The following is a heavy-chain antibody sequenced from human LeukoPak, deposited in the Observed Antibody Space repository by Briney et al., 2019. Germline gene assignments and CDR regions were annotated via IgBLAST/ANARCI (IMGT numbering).Heavy chain of an antibody. CDR2: ISYDGSNK. D-gene: IGHD1-26*01. V-gene: IGHV3-30-3*01. Sequence: GGSLRLSCAASGFTFSSYAMHWVRQAPGKGLEWVAVISYDGSNKYYADSVKGRFTISRDNAKNSLYLQMNSLRAEDTAVYYCARDQVGATYNFDYWGQGTLVTVSS. CDR3: ARDQVGATYNFDY. CDR1: GFTFSSYA. J-gene: IGHJ4*02.